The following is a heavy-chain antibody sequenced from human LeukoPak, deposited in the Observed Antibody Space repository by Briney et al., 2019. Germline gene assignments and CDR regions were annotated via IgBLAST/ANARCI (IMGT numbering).Heavy chain of an antibody. D-gene: IGHD3-10*01. CDR1: GYTFTNYG. J-gene: IGHJ4*02. CDR3: ARYNSMFRGVTTSDY. CDR2: NSDYNGNT. Sequence: ASVTVSCKASGYTFTNYGFSWVRQAPGQGLDWMGNSDYNGNTNYAQKFQDRVTMTTDTSTSTAYMELRSLKSDDTAVYYCARYNSMFRGVTTSDYWGQGTLVIVSS. V-gene: IGHV1-18*01.